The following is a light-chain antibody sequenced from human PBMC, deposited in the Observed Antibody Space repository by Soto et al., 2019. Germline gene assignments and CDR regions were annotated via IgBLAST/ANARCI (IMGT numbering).Light chain of an antibody. V-gene: IGKV3-15*01. Sequence: EIVMTHSPTTLSVSPGERATLSFRASQSVSTNLAWYQQKPGQVPSLLIYGASTRASGIPARFSGSGSGTEFTLTIGSLQSEDFAVYYCQQYSSSPSFGQGTRLEIK. CDR3: QQYSSSPS. CDR2: GAS. J-gene: IGKJ5*01. CDR1: QSVSTN.